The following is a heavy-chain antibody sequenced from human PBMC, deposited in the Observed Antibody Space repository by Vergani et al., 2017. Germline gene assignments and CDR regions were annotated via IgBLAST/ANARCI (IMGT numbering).Heavy chain of an antibody. CDR2: INHNGST. V-gene: IGHV4-34*01. Sequence: QVQLQQWGAGLLKPSETLSLTCAVYGGSFSGYYWSWIRQPPGKGLEWFGEINHNGSTNYNPSLKSRVTISVATSKNQFSLKLSSVTAADTAVYYCARARSGSLHHFSYWGQGPLVTVSS. CDR1: GGSFSGYY. J-gene: IGHJ4*02. CDR3: ARARSGSLHHFSY. D-gene: IGHD3-22*01.